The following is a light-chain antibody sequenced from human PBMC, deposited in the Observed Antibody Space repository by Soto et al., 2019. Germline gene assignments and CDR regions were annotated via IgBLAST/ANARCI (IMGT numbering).Light chain of an antibody. Sequence: EIVMTQSPATLSVSPGERATLSCRVSQSVSSNLAWYQQKPGQAPRLLIYGASTRATGIPARFSGSGSGTEFTLTISSLQSEDFAVYYCQQYNNWPLLTFGPGTKVDNK. CDR1: QSVSSN. J-gene: IGKJ3*01. CDR3: QQYNNWPLLT. V-gene: IGKV3-15*01. CDR2: GAS.